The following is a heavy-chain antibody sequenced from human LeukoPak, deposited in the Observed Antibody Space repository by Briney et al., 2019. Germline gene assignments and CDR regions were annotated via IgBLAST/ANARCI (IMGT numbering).Heavy chain of an antibody. J-gene: IGHJ6*03. V-gene: IGHV1-2*06. CDR3: ARAISGDYYYYMDV. CDR1: GYTFTDYY. CDR2: IKPNGGGT. Sequence: ASVKVSCKASGYTFTDYYIHWVRQAPGQGLEWMGRIKPNGGGTDYAQKFQGRVTMTRNTSISTAYMELSSLRSEDTAVYYCARAISGDYYYYMDVWGKGTTVTVSS. D-gene: IGHD3-9*01.